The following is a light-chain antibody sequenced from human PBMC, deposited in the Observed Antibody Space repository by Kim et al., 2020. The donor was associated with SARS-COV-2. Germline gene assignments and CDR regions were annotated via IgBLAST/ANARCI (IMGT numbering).Light chain of an antibody. CDR1: SGHSSHI. J-gene: IGLJ3*02. CDR3: ETWDSNTHAV. V-gene: IGLV4-60*03. CDR2: LEGSGSY. Sequence: QPVLTQSSSASASLGSSVKLTCTLSSGHSSHIIAWHQQQPGKAPRYLMKLEGSGSYNKGSGVPDRFSGASSGADRYLTISNLQSEDEADYYCETWDSNTHAVFGGGTQLTVL.